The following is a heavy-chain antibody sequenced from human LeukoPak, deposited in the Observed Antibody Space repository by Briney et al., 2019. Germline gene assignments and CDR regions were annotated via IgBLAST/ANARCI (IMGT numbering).Heavy chain of an antibody. J-gene: IGHJ4*02. V-gene: IGHV3-7*05. CDR2: IKQDGSEK. CDR3: AKPQAYYDTSGSLIDS. CDR1: GFTFSSYW. D-gene: IGHD3-22*01. Sequence: TGGSLRLSCAASGFTFSSYWMSWVRQAPGKGLEWVANIKQDGSEKYYVDSVKGRFTISRDNAKNSLYLQMNSLRAEDTAVYFCAKPQAYYDTSGSLIDSWGQGTPVTISS.